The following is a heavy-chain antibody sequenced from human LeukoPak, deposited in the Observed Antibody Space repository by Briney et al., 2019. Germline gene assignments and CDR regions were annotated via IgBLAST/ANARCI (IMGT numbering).Heavy chain of an antibody. Sequence: PGGSLRLSCAASGFTFSSYAMSWVRQAPGKGLEWVSVIYSGGSTYYADSVKGRFTISRDNSKNTLYLQMNSLRAEDTAVYYCARGLITIFGVVTPPDYWGQGTLVTVSS. CDR3: ARGLITIFGVVTPPDY. J-gene: IGHJ4*02. V-gene: IGHV3-66*02. CDR2: IYSGGST. CDR1: GFTFSSYA. D-gene: IGHD3-3*01.